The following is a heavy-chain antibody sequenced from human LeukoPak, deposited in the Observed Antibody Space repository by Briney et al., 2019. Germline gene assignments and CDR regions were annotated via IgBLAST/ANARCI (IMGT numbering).Heavy chain of an antibody. J-gene: IGHJ4*02. V-gene: IGHV1-2*02. CDR2: IKPDSGAT. D-gene: IGHD4/OR15-4a*01. CDR3: ARDHDYGPDY. CDR1: GYTFTVYY. Sequence: ASVKVSCKASGYTFTVYYMHWLRQAPGQGLEWMGWIKPDSGATNFAQSFQGRVTMTSDTSINTAYMELSSLTSDDTAMYYCARDHDYGPDYWGQGTLVTVSA.